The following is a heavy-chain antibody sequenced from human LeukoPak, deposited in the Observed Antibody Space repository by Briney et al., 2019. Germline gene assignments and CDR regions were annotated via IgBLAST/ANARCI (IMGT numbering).Heavy chain of an antibody. V-gene: IGHV4-39*07. Sequence: SETLSLTCTVSGGSISGSSYYWGWIRQPPGKGLEWIGSIYYSGSTYYNPSLKSRVTISVDTSKNQFSLKLSSVTAADTAVYYCARAYGSGSYYYIDYWGQGTLVTVSS. CDR2: IYYSGST. CDR1: GGSISGSSYY. D-gene: IGHD3-10*01. CDR3: ARAYGSGSYYYIDY. J-gene: IGHJ4*02.